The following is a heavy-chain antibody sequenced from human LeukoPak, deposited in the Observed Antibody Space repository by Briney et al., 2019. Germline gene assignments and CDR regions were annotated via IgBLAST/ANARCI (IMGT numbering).Heavy chain of an antibody. D-gene: IGHD2-15*01. CDR1: GGTFSSYA. CDR3: ATLGAATPFVNRPSP. CDR2: IIPIFGTA. J-gene: IGHJ5*02. Sequence: GASVKVSCKASGGTFSSYAISWVRQAPGQGLEWMGGIIPIFGTANYAQKFQGRVTITTDESTSTAYMELSSLRSEDTAVYYCATLGAATPFVNRPSPWGQGTLVTVSS. V-gene: IGHV1-69*05.